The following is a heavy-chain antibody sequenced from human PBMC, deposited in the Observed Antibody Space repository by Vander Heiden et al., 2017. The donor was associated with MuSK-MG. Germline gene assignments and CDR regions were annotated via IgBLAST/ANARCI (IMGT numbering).Heavy chain of an antibody. J-gene: IGHJ5*02. D-gene: IGHD1-1*01. CDR1: GGSFSGYY. CDR3: ARGNSRVHTFDP. CDR2: INHSGST. V-gene: IGHV4-34*01. Sequence: QVQLQQWGAGLLKPSETLSLTCAVYGGSFSGYYWSWIRQPPGKGLEWIGEINHSGSTNYNPALKSRVTISVDTSKKKFSLKLRSVTAADTAVYYCARGNSRVHTFDPWGQGTLVTVYS.